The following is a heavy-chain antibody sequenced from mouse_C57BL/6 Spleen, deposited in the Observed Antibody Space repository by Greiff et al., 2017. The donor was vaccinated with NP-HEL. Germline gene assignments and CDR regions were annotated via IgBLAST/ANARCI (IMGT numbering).Heavy chain of an antibody. Sequence: QVQLQQSGAELVKPGASVKLSCKASGYTFTSYWMQWVKQRPGQGLEWIGEIDPSDSYTNYNQKFKGKATLTVDTSSSTAYMQLSSLTSEDSAVYYCARSEPRRVFAYWGQGTLVTVSA. V-gene: IGHV1-50*01. CDR3: ARSEPRRVFAY. CDR1: GYTFTSYW. CDR2: IDPSDSYT. J-gene: IGHJ3*01.